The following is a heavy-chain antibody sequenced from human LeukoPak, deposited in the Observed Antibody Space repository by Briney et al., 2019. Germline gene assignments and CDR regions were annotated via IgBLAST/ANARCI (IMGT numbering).Heavy chain of an antibody. J-gene: IGHJ4*02. V-gene: IGHV3-30*02. D-gene: IGHD2-2*01. CDR3: AKDRPPSSTNPYYFDY. CDR1: GFTFSSYG. CDR2: IRYDGSNK. Sequence: GGSLRLSCAASGFTFSSYGMHWVRQAPGKGLGWVAFIRYDGSNKYYADSVKGRFTISRDNSKNTLYLQMNSLRAEDTAVYYCAKDRPPSSTNPYYFDYWGQGTLVTVSS.